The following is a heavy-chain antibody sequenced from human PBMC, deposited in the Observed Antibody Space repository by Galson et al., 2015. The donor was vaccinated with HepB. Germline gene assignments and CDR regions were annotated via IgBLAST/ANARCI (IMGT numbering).Heavy chain of an antibody. Sequence: SLRLSCAAPGFTFSSYGMHWVRQAPGKGLEWVAVISYDGSNKYYADSVKGRFTISRDNSKNTLYLQMNSLRAEDTAVYYCARVQNDGDYDSPDYYFDYWGQGTLVTVSS. J-gene: IGHJ4*02. V-gene: IGHV3-30*03. D-gene: IGHD4-17*01. CDR1: GFTFSSYG. CDR2: ISYDGSNK. CDR3: ARVQNDGDYDSPDYYFDY.